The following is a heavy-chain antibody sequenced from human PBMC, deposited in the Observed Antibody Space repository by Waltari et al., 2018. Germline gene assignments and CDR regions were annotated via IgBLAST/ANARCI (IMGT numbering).Heavy chain of an antibody. V-gene: IGHV3-43*01. CDR1: GLTFEGFT. D-gene: IGHD3-16*01. CDR2: ITWNAKTT. J-gene: IGHJ4*02. CDR3: AKGGPRGSFDY. Sequence: EVQLVESGGAVVQPGGALRLSCVVSGLTFEGFTMHWVRQAPGKGLEWVSFITWNAKTTSYADSVKGRFTISRDNSKYSLYLQMNSLRTEDSALYYCAKGGPRGSFDYWGQGTLVTVSS.